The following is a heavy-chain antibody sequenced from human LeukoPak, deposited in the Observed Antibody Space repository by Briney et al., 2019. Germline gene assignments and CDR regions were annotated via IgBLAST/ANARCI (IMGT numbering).Heavy chain of an antibody. CDR2: MNLDGSEK. CDR1: GFTFTSHW. CDR3: AKSIVVVPAARNYFDY. Sequence: GGSLRLSCAASGFTFTSHWMSWVRQAPGKGLEWVARMNLDGSEKYYVDSVKGRFTISRDNSKNTLYLQMNSLRAEDTAVYYCAKSIVVVPAARNYFDYWGQGTLVTVSS. J-gene: IGHJ4*02. D-gene: IGHD2-2*01. V-gene: IGHV3-7*03.